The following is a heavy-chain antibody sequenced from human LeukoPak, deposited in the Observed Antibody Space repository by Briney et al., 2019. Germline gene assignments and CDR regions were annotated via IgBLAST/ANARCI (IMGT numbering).Heavy chain of an antibody. CDR2: ISWNSGSI. CDR1: GFTLSDHY. CDR3: AKDLGHGSSSWGYFDY. Sequence: PGGSLRLSCAASGFTLSDHYMDWVRQAPWKGLEWVSGISWNSGSIGYADSVKGRFTISRDNAKNSLYLQMNSLRAEDTALYYCAKDLGHGSSSWGYFDYWGQGTLVTVSS. J-gene: IGHJ4*02. D-gene: IGHD3-10*01. V-gene: IGHV3-9*01.